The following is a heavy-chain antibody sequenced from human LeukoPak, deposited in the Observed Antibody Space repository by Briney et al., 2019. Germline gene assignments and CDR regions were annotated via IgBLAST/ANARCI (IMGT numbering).Heavy chain of an antibody. D-gene: IGHD3-9*01. V-gene: IGHV5-10-1*01. CDR3: ARSVRYFDWLFL. CDR1: GYSFTSYW. Sequence: GESLRISCKGSGYSFTSYWISWVRQMPGKGLEWMGRIDPSDSYTNYSPSFQGHVTISADKSISAAYLQWSSLKASDAAMYYCARSVRYFDWLFLWGQGTLVTVSS. CDR2: IDPSDSYT. J-gene: IGHJ4*02.